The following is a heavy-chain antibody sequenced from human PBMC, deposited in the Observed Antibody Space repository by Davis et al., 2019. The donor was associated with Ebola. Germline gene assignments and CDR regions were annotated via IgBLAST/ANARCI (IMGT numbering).Heavy chain of an antibody. CDR1: GFTFISYW. Sequence: GESLKISCAASGFTFISYWMSWVRQAPGKGLDWVAVISYDGINKYYGDSVKGRFTISRDNSKNTLYLQMNSLRVEDTAVYYCAKRPPYGDYLRDAFDIWGQGTMVTVSS. J-gene: IGHJ3*02. D-gene: IGHD4-17*01. CDR2: ISYDGINK. V-gene: IGHV3-30*18. CDR3: AKRPPYGDYLRDAFDI.